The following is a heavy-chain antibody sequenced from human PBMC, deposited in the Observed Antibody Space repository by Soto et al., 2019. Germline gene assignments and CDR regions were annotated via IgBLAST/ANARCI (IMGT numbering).Heavy chain of an antibody. CDR1: GGSISSYY. J-gene: IGHJ4*02. CDR2: IYYSGNT. V-gene: IGHV4-39*01. Sequence: SETLSLTCTVSGGSISSYYWSWIRQPSGKGLEWIGSIYYSGNTYYNPSLKSRVTISVDTSKNQFSLRLSSVTAADTAVYYCARALQPVIITLGYWGRGTLVTVSS. CDR3: ARALQPVIITLGY. D-gene: IGHD3-22*01.